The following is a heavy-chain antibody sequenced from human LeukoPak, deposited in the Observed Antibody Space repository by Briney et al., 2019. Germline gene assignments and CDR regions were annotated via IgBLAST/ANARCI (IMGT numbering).Heavy chain of an antibody. V-gene: IGHV4-4*07. J-gene: IGHJ4*02. CDR1: GGSISGYY. Sequence: SETLSLTCTVSGGSISGYYWNWIRQPAGKGLEWIGRIYTSGNINYNPSLKSRVTMSVDTSKNQFFLKLFSVTAADTAVYYCARDLGGYSYGYSFDFWGQGTLVTVSS. CDR3: ARDLGGYSYGYSFDF. CDR2: IYTSGNI. D-gene: IGHD5-18*01.